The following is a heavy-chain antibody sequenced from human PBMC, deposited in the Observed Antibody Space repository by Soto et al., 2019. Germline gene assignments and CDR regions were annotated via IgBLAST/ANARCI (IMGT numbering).Heavy chain of an antibody. CDR1: GFTFSTYG. D-gene: IGHD2-15*01. CDR2: VWFDGSDK. CDR3: ARLYCSASSCYSVGGFDI. V-gene: IGHV3-33*01. J-gene: IGHJ3*02. Sequence: QVQLVESGGGVVQPGRSLRLSCAASGFTFSTYGMHWVRQAPGKGLEWVARVWFDGSDKYSSDSVKGRFTISRDNSKNTLYLQMNSLRAEDTAVYYCARLYCSASSCYSVGGFDIWGQGTMVTVSS.